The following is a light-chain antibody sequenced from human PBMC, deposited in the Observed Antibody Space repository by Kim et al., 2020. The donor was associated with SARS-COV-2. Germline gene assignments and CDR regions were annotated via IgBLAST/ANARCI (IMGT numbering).Light chain of an antibody. CDR2: QDS. J-gene: IGLJ2*01. Sequence: APGQTASITCSGDKLGDKYACWYQQKPGQSPVLVIYQDSKRLSGIPERFSGSNSGNTATLTISGTQAMDEAEYYCQAWDSSSVVFGGGTQLTVL. CDR1: KLGDKY. V-gene: IGLV3-1*01. CDR3: QAWDSSSVV.